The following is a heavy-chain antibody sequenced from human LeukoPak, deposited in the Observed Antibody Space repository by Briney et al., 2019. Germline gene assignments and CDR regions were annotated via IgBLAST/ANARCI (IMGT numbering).Heavy chain of an antibody. D-gene: IGHD6-13*01. V-gene: IGHV3-7*03. Sequence: GGSLRLSCATSGFIFENYWMNWVRQAPGKGLEWVANIEQDGSEKYYVDSVKGRFTISRDNARNSLYLQMNSLRAEDTAVYYCARGAQQLEAFDIWGQGTMVTVSS. J-gene: IGHJ3*02. CDR3: ARGAQQLEAFDI. CDR2: IEQDGSEK. CDR1: GFIFENYW.